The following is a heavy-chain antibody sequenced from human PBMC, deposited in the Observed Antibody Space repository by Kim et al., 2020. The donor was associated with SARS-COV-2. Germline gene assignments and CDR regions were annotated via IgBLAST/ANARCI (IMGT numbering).Heavy chain of an antibody. Sequence: GGSLRLSCAASGFAFSSYPMMWVRQSPGKGLEWVSYIGHRGVSIRYADSVKGRFTISRDNAKNSLYLQMNNVRVEDTAIYYCARSGSYLDYWGQGTLVTVSS. CDR2: IGHRGVSI. J-gene: IGHJ4*02. V-gene: IGHV3-48*03. CDR1: GFAFSSYP. CDR3: ARSGSYLDY. D-gene: IGHD3-3*01.